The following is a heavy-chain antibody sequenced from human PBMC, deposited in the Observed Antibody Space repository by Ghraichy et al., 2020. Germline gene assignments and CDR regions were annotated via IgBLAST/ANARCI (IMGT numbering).Heavy chain of an antibody. CDR3: TRAGLLRYLGGMDV. CDR2: ISAYNGNT. CDR1: GYTFTSYG. Sequence: ASVKVSCKASGYTFTSYGISWVRQAPGQGLEWMGWISAYNGNTNYAQKLQGRVTMTTDTSTSTAYMELRSLRSGDTAVYYCTRAGLLRYLGGMDVWGQGTTVTVSS. V-gene: IGHV1-18*01. J-gene: IGHJ6*02. D-gene: IGHD3-9*01.